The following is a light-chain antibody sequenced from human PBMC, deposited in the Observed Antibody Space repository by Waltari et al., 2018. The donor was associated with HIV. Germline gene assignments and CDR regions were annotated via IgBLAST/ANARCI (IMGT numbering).Light chain of an antibody. CDR1: QSISTY. Sequence: DLQMTQSPSSLSASVGDRVTITCRASQSISTYLNWYQQKPGKAPQLLIYAASNLQSGVPSRFSGSGSRTEFTLTISSLQREDFATYYCQQSYSIPLTFGGGTKVEIK. CDR3: QQSYSIPLT. CDR2: AAS. V-gene: IGKV1-39*01. J-gene: IGKJ4*01.